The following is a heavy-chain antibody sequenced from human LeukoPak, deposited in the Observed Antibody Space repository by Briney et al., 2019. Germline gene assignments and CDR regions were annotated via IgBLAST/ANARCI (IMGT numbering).Heavy chain of an antibody. J-gene: IGHJ3*02. CDR3: ARDHYDSSGYPFDAFDI. CDR1: GFIFSNYW. V-gene: IGHV3-30*02. D-gene: IGHD3-22*01. Sequence: PGGSLRLSSAASGFIFSNYWMSWVRQAPGKGLEWVAFIRYDGSNKYYADSVKGRFTISRDNAKNSLYLQMNSLRAEDTAVYYCARDHYDSSGYPFDAFDIWGQGTMVTVSS. CDR2: IRYDGSNK.